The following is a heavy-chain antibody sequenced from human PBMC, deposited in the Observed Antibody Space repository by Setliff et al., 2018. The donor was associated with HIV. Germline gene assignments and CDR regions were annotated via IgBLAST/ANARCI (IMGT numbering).Heavy chain of an antibody. CDR2: IYHSGST. Sequence: SETLSLTCTVSGYSISSGYYWGWIRQPPGKGLEWIGSIYHSGSTYYNPSLKSRVTISVDTSKNQFSLKLGSMTAADTAVYYCARRGPTWFGELSTFDYWGQGTLFPFSS. D-gene: IGHD3-10*01. CDR3: ARRGPTWFGELSTFDY. CDR1: GYSISSGYY. J-gene: IGHJ4*02. V-gene: IGHV4-38-2*02.